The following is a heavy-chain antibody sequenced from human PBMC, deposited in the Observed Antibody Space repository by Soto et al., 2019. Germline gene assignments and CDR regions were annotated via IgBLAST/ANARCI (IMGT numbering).Heavy chain of an antibody. J-gene: IGHJ3*02. CDR2: ISSSGSTI. V-gene: IGHV3-48*03. CDR1: GFTFSSYE. D-gene: IGHD4-4*01. Sequence: PGGSLRLSCAASGFTFSSYEMNWVRQAPGKGLEWVSYISSSGSTIYYADSVKGRFTISRDNAKNSLYLQMNSLRAEDTAVYYCARATADLQGAFDIWGQGTMVTVSS. CDR3: ARATADLQGAFDI.